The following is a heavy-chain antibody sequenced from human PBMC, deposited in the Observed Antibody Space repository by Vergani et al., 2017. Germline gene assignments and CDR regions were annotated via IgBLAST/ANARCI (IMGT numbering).Heavy chain of an antibody. CDR1: GIIFSSYA. V-gene: IGHV3-23*01. Sequence: EVQLLESGGALVQPGKSLRLSCAASGIIFSSYAMTWVRQAPGKGLEWVSSISASDGNTYYADSVKGRVTISRDKSKNTLYLQMNSLIAEDTAVYYCARVGRSAVAGTFGAFDMWGQGTMVTVSS. CDR3: ARVGRSAVAGTFGAFDM. D-gene: IGHD6-19*01. J-gene: IGHJ3*02. CDR2: ISASDGNT.